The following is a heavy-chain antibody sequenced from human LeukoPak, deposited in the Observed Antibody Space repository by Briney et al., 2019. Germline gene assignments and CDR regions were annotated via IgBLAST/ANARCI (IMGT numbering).Heavy chain of an antibody. J-gene: IGHJ6*02. D-gene: IGHD4-11*01. CDR1: GGSISSGGYS. CDR2: IYHSGST. V-gene: IGHV4-30-2*01. CDR3: ATFTQTTIDYSGMDV. Sequence: SQTLSLTCAVSGGSISSGGYSWSWIRQPPGKGLEWIGYIYHSGSTYYNPSLKSRVTISVDRSKNQFSLKLSSVTAADTAVYYCATFTQTTIDYSGMDVWGQGTTVTVSS.